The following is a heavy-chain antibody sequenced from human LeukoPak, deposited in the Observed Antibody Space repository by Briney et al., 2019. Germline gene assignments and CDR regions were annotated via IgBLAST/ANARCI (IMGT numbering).Heavy chain of an antibody. Sequence: GGSLRLSCAASGFTFSTYAMSWVRQAPGKGLEWVGRIKSKTDGGTTDYAAPVKGRFTISRDDSKNTLYLQMNSLKTEDTAVYYCTTAPRGGTNYYDSSGYYPDYWGQGTLVTVSS. CDR3: TTAPRGGTNYYDSSGYYPDY. D-gene: IGHD3-22*01. J-gene: IGHJ4*02. V-gene: IGHV3-15*01. CDR1: GFTFSTYA. CDR2: IKSKTDGGTT.